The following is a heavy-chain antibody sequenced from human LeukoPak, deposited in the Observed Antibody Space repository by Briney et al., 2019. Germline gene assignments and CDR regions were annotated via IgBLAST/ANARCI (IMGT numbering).Heavy chain of an antibody. CDR3: ARDPYSGNYGAYYYYYMDV. J-gene: IGHJ6*03. D-gene: IGHD1-26*01. CDR2: IGSSSSTI. CDR1: GFTFSSYS. Sequence: GGSLRLSCAASGFTFSSYSMNWVRQAPGKGLEWVSYIGSSSSTIYYGDSVKGRFTISRDNAKNSLYLQMNSLRVEDTAEYYCARDPYSGNYGAYYYYYMDVWGKGTTVTVSS. V-gene: IGHV3-48*01.